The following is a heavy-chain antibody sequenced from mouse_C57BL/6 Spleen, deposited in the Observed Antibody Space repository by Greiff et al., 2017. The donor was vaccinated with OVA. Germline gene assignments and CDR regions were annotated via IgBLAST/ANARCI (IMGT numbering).Heavy chain of an antibody. J-gene: IGHJ4*01. V-gene: IGHV5-4*01. D-gene: IGHD3-2*02. CDR3: ARDSAGYGYAMDY. CDR2: ISDGGSYT. CDR1: GFTFSSYA. Sequence: VQLQQSGGGLVKPGGSLKLSCAASGFTFSSYAMSWVRQTPEKRLEWVATISDGGSYTYYPDNVKGRFTISRDNAKNNLYLQMSNLKSEDTAMYYCARDSAGYGYAMDYWGQGTSVTVSS.